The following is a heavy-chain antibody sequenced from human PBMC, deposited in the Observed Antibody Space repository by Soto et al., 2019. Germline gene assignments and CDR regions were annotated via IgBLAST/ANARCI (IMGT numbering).Heavy chain of an antibody. CDR3: ASRAGFYYYYGTEV. CDR1: GGSISSSSYY. V-gene: IGHV4-39*01. J-gene: IGHJ6*02. D-gene: IGHD6-19*01. CDR2: IYYSGST. Sequence: NPSDTLSLTCTVSGGSISSSSYYWGWIRQPPGKGLEWIGSIYYSGSTYYNPSLKSRVTISVDTSKNQFSLKLSSVTAADTAVYYCASRAGFYYYYGTEVWGQGTTLMVSS.